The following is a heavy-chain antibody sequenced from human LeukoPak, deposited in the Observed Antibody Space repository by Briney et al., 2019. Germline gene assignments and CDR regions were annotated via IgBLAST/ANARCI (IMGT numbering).Heavy chain of an antibody. J-gene: IGHJ6*02. CDR3: AKDLAFPRSGRYYYYGMDV. CDR1: GFTFDDYA. CDR2: ISWNSGSI. D-gene: IGHD6-19*01. Sequence: PGRSLRLSCAASGFTFDDYAMHWVRQAPGKGLEWVSGISWNSGSIGYADSVKGRFTISRDNAKNSLYLQMYSLRAEDTALYYCAKDLAFPRSGRYYYYGMDVWGQGTTVTVSS. V-gene: IGHV3-9*01.